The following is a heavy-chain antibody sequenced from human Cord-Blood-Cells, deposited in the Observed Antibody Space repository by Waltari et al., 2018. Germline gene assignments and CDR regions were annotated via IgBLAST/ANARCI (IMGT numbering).Heavy chain of an antibody. CDR2: ISSSGSTI. CDR1: GFTFSSYE. V-gene: IGHV3-48*03. CDR3: AREGVAAADLDY. D-gene: IGHD6-13*01. Sequence: EVQLVDSGGGVVQPGWSLRLSCAASGFTFSSYEMIWVRQAPGKGLEWVSYISSSGSTIYYADSVKGRFTISRDNAKNSLYLQMNSLRAEDTAVYYCAREGVAAADLDYWGQGTLVTVSS. J-gene: IGHJ4*02.